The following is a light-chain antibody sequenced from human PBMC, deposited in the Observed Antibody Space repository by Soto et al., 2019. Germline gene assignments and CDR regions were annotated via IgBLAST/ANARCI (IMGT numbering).Light chain of an antibody. CDR1: PSAGTF. V-gene: IGKV3-15*01. J-gene: IGKJ4*01. CDR3: QQYKHWPPLT. CDR2: DVS. Sequence: DIVMTQSPATLSVSPGDRATLSCRASPSAGTFLAWYQQKPGQAPRLLMYDVSTRAAGVPARFSGSGSGTEFTLTIGGLQSDDFAVYYCQQYKHWPPLTFGGGTKVEMK.